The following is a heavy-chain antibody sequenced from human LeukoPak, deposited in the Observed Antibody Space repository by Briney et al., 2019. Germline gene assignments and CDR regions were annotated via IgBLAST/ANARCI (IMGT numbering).Heavy chain of an antibody. V-gene: IGHV3-73*01. CDR1: GFIFSDSA. CDR3: IRSKDGYNYGGHWFDP. Sequence: GGSLRLSCAASGFIFSDSAIHWVRQASGKGLEWVGRIRSKANSYATVYGASVKGRFTISRDDSKKTTYLQMNSLKTEDTAMYYCIRSKDGYNYGGHWFDPWGQGTLVTVAS. J-gene: IGHJ5*02. D-gene: IGHD5-24*01. CDR2: IRSKANSYAT.